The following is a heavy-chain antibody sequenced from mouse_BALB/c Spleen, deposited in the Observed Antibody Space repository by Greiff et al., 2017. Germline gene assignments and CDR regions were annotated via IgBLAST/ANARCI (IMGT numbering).Heavy chain of an antibody. D-gene: IGHD2-14*01. V-gene: IGHV1S81*02. J-gene: IGHJ2*01. CDR2: INPSNGGT. CDR1: GYTFTSYY. Sequence: VQLQQPGAELVKPGASVKLSCKASGYTFTSYYMYWVKQRPGQGLEWIGGINPSNGGTNFNEKFKSKATLTVDKSSSTAYMQLSSLTSEDSAVYYCTRNYRYDSFDYWGQGTTLTVSS. CDR3: TRNYRYDSFDY.